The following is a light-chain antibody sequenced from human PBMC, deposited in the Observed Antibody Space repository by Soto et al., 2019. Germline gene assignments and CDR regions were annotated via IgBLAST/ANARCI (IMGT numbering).Light chain of an antibody. V-gene: IGLV1-44*01. CDR1: SSNIGSNP. Sequence: QSVLTQPPSASGTPGQRVTISCSGSSSNIGSNPVNWYQQLPGAAPKLLIYYGNPRPSGVPDRFSGSKSGTSASLAIGGLQAEDEADYFCAAWDDTLNGVVFGGGTKLTVL. CDR3: AAWDDTLNGVV. CDR2: YGN. J-gene: IGLJ2*01.